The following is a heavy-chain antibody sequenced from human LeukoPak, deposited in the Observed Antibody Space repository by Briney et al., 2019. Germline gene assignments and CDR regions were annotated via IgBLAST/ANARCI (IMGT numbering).Heavy chain of an antibody. Sequence: PGGSLRLSCAASGFSVSTDHMSWVRQAPGKGLEWVSVIYNDGSSYYADTVKGRFTISRDNSKNTVDLLLNSLRAEDTAVYYCARVWELSYDYWGQGTPVTVSS. J-gene: IGHJ4*02. D-gene: IGHD3-16*02. V-gene: IGHV3-53*01. CDR3: ARVWELSYDY. CDR2: IYNDGSS. CDR1: GFSVSTDH.